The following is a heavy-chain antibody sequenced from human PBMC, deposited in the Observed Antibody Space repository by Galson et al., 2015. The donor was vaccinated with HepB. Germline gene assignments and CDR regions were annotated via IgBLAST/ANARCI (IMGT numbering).Heavy chain of an antibody. D-gene: IGHD4-17*01. CDR3: ARDQTVTTRAHYYYGMDV. J-gene: IGHJ6*02. CDR1: GYTFTSYY. Sequence: SVKVSCKASGYTFTSYYMHWVRQAPGQGLEWMGIINPSGGSTSYAQKFQGRVTMTRDTSTSTVYMELSSLRSEDTAVYYCARDQTVTTRAHYYYGMDVWGQGTTVTVSS. V-gene: IGHV1-46*01. CDR2: INPSGGST.